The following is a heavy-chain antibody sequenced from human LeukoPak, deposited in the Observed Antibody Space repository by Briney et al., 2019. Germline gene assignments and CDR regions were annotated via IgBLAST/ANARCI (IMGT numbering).Heavy chain of an antibody. CDR3: ARSDIWGSYRFLDY. V-gene: IGHV4-59*08. CDR1: GGSISSYY. J-gene: IGHJ4*02. D-gene: IGHD3-16*02. CDR2: MLYSGST. Sequence: SETLSLTCTVSGGSISSYYWSWIRQSPGKGLEWIGYMLYSGSTNQNPSLRSRVTISVDTSKNQVSLKLSFVTAADTAVYYCARSDIWGSYRFLDYWGQGALVTVSS.